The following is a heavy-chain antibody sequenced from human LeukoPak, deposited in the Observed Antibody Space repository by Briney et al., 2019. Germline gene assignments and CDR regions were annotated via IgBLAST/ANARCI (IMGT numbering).Heavy chain of an antibody. V-gene: IGHV3-23*01. CDR3: AKALPGIFGVVSNDY. CDR1: GFTFSSYG. J-gene: IGHJ4*02. Sequence: GGSLRLSCAASGFTFSSYGMHWVRQAPGKGLEWVSAISGSGGSTYYADSVKGRFTISRDNSKNTLYLQMNSLRAEDTAVYYCAKALPGIFGVVSNDYWGQGTLVTVSS. D-gene: IGHD3-3*01. CDR2: ISGSGGST.